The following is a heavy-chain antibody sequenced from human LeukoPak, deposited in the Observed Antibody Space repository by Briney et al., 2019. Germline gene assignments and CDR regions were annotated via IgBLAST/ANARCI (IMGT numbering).Heavy chain of an antibody. CDR1: GGSISSSSYY. CDR2: IYYSGST. J-gene: IGHJ4*02. Sequence: SETLSLTCTVSGGSISSSSYYWGWIRQPPGKGLEWIGYIYYSGSTNYNPSLKSRVTISVGTSKNQFSLKLSSVTAADTAVYYCASSSDSSSEVFDYWGQGTLVTVSS. V-gene: IGHV4-61*05. CDR3: ASSSDSSSEVFDY. D-gene: IGHD6-6*01.